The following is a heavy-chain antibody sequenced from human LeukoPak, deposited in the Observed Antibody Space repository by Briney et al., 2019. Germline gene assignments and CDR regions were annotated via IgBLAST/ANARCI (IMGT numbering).Heavy chain of an antibody. CDR2: ISSSGSTI. V-gene: IGHV3-11*04. D-gene: IGHD2-2*02. CDR3: ARDVVPATINQYYYYYMDV. J-gene: IGHJ6*03. Sequence: GGSLRLSCAASGFTFSDYYMSWIRQAPGKGLEWVSYISSSGSTIYYADSVKGRFTISRDNAKNSLYLQMNSLRVEDTAVYCCARDVVPATINQYYYYYMDVWGKGTTVTVSS. CDR1: GFTFSDYY.